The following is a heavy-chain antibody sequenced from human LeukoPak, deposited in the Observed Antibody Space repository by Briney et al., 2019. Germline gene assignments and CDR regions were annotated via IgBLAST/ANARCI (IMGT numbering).Heavy chain of an antibody. CDR2: IKSKGDGETT. V-gene: IGHV3-15*01. CDR1: GFTFTNAW. J-gene: IGHJ4*02. Sequence: PGGSLRLSCAASGFTFTNAWMSWVRQAPGKGLEWVGRIKSKGDGETTDYTAPVKGRFTISRDDSKTTLFLQMNSLKTEDTAVYYCVRVYSSTWYGSYFDYWGQGTLVTVSS. D-gene: IGHD6-13*01. CDR3: VRVYSSTWYGSYFDY.